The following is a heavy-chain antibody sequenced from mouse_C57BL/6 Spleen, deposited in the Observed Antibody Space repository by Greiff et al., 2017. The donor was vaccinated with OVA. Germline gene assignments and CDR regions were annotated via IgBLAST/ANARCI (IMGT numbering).Heavy chain of an antibody. V-gene: IGHV5-17*01. Sequence: EVHLVESGGGLVKPGGSLKLSCAASGFTFSDYGMHWVRQAPEKGLEWVAYISSGSSTIYYADTVKGRFTISRDNAKNTLFLQMTSLRSEDTAMYYCARGLRQSPHFDYWGQGTTLTVSS. CDR3: ARGLRQSPHFDY. CDR1: GFTFSDYG. D-gene: IGHD2-2*01. J-gene: IGHJ2*01. CDR2: ISSGSSTI.